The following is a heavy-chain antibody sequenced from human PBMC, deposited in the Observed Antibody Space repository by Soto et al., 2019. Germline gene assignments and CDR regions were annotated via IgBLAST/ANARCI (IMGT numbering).Heavy chain of an antibody. CDR2: ISYDGSNK. Sequence: PGGSLRLSCAASGFTFSSYGMHWVRQAPGKGPEWVAVISYDGSNKYYADSVKGRFTISRDNSKNTLYLQMNSLRAEDTAVYYCAKNPTEYYYYMDVWDKGTTVTVSS. CDR1: GFTFSSYG. V-gene: IGHV3-30*18. J-gene: IGHJ6*03. CDR3: AKNPTEYYYYMDV.